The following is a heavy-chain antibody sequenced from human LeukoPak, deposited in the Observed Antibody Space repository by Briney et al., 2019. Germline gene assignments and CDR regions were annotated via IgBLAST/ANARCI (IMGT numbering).Heavy chain of an antibody. CDR1: GYTFTGYY. CDR2: INPNSGGT. V-gene: IGHV1-2*02. Sequence: ASVKVSCKASGYTFTGYYMHWVRQAPGQGLEWMGWINPNSGGTNYARKFQGRVTMTRDTSISTAYMELSRLRSDDTAVYYCATRGFSGSPFDYWGQGTLVTVSS. D-gene: IGHD3-10*01. J-gene: IGHJ4*02. CDR3: ATRGFSGSPFDY.